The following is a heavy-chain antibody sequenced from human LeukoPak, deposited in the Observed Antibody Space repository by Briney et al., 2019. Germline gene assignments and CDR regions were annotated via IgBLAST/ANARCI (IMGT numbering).Heavy chain of an antibody. D-gene: IGHD5-18*01. CDR1: GGSFSGYY. CDR2: INHSGST. Sequence: SETLSLTCAVYGGSFSGYYWSWIRQPPGKGLEWIGEINHSGSTNYNPSLKSRVTISVDTSKNQFSLKLSSVTAADTAVYYCARGGQHLYRSRSLDTDYWSQGTLVTVSS. J-gene: IGHJ4*02. CDR3: ARGGQHLYRSRSLDTDY. V-gene: IGHV4-34*01.